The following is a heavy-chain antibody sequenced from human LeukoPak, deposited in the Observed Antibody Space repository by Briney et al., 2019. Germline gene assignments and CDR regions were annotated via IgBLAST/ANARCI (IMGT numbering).Heavy chain of an antibody. Sequence: GASVKVSCKASGYIFTSHGLSWVRQAPGQGHEWMGWINTYKGNTNYAQKFQGRVTMTTDTSTSTAYMELRSLRSDDTAVYYCARNSSGWYGYFDLWGRGTLVTVSS. CDR3: ARNSSGWYGYFDL. CDR2: INTYKGNT. V-gene: IGHV1-18*01. J-gene: IGHJ2*01. D-gene: IGHD6-25*01. CDR1: GYIFTSHG.